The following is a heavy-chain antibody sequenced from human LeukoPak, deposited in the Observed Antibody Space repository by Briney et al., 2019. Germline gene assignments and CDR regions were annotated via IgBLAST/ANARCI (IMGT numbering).Heavy chain of an antibody. CDR3: AKDPQLLWFGEFTYYFDY. V-gene: IGHV3-20*04. CDR2: INWNGGST. CDR1: GFTFDDYG. D-gene: IGHD3-10*01. Sequence: GGSLRLSCAASGFTFDDYGMSWVRQAPGKGLEWVSGINWNGGSTGYADSVKGRFTISRDNAKNTLYLQMNSLRAEDTAVYYCAKDPQLLWFGEFTYYFDYWGQGTLVTVSS. J-gene: IGHJ4*02.